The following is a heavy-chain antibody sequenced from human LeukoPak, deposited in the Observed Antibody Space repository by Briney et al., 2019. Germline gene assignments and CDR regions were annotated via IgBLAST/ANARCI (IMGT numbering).Heavy chain of an antibody. D-gene: IGHD3-3*01. CDR2: IYDSGTT. J-gene: IGHJ6*03. Sequence: SETLSLTCSVSGGPISSTSYHWGWIRQPPGKGLEWIGSIYDSGTTYYNPSLKSRVTISVDTSKNQFSLKLSSVTAADTAVYYCARHDGGHYYYYMDVWGKGTTVTVSS. V-gene: IGHV4-39*01. CDR3: ARHDGGHYYYYMDV. CDR1: GGPISSTSYH.